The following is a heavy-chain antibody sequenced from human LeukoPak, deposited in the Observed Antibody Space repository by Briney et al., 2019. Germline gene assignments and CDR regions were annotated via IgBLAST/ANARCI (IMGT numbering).Heavy chain of an antibody. CDR2: TYYRSKWFN. J-gene: IGHJ4*02. D-gene: IGHD3-9*01. V-gene: IGHV6-1*01. Sequence: SQALSLTCAISGDSVSSNSAAWNWIRQSPSRGLEWLGRTYYRSKWFNDYAVSVRSRITITPDTSKSQFSLKLSSVTAADTAVYYCARAPYFDWLLYPSPFFDYWGQGTLVTVSS. CDR1: GDSVSSNSAA. CDR3: ARAPYFDWLLYPSPFFDY.